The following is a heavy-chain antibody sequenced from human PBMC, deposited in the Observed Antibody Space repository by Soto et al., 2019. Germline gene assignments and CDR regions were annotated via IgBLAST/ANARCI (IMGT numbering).Heavy chain of an antibody. Sequence: QVQLQESGPGLVKPSETLSLTCTVSGGSVSSGTYYWSWIRQPPGKGLEWIGYIYYSGSTNYNPSLKSRVTIAVDTSKNQFSLKLSSVTAADTAVYYCASYSSGWYDVSYWGQGTLVTVSS. CDR3: ASYSSGWYDVSY. V-gene: IGHV4-61*01. CDR2: IYYSGST. CDR1: GGSVSSGTYY. J-gene: IGHJ4*02. D-gene: IGHD6-19*01.